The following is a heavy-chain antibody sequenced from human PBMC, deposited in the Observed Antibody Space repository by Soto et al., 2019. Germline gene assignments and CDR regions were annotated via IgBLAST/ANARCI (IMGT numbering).Heavy chain of an antibody. D-gene: IGHD5-18*01. V-gene: IGHV3-21*01. CDR3: ARGGGYSYGSCDFDY. Sequence: GGSLRLSCAASGFTFSSYSMNWVRQAPGKGLEWVSSISSSSSYIYYADSVKGRFTISRDNAKNSLYLQMNSLRAEDTAVYYCARGGGYSYGSCDFDYWGQGTLVTVSS. CDR1: GFTFSSYS. CDR2: ISSSSSYI. J-gene: IGHJ4*02.